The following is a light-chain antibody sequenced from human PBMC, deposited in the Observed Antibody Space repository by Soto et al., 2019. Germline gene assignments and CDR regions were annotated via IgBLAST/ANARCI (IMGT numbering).Light chain of an antibody. V-gene: IGLV1-40*01. CDR2: GNT. CDR3: QSYERSLRGYV. CDR1: SSNIGSGYD. Sequence: QSVLTQPPSVSGAPGQRVTISCTGTSSNIGSGYDVHWYQHLPGTAPKLLIYGNTIRPSGVPDRFSGSKSGTSASLAITGVQAEDEADYYCQSYERSLRGYVFGTGTKVTVL. J-gene: IGLJ1*01.